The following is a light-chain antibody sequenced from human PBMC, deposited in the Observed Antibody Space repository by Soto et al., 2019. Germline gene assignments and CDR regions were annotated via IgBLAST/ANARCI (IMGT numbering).Light chain of an antibody. CDR2: EVS. CDR1: DSDVGGYNY. V-gene: IGLV2-14*01. CDR3: SSYRSSSTLDVV. J-gene: IGLJ2*01. Sequence: QSALTQPASVSGSPGQSITISCTGTDSDVGGYNYVSWYQHHPGKAPKLMIYEVSNRPSGVSNRFSGSKSGNTASLTISGLQAEDEADYYCSSYRSSSTLDVVLGGGTKVTVL.